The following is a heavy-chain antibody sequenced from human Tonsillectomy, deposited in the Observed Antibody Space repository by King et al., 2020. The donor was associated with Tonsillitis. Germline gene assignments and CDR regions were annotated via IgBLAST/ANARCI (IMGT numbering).Heavy chain of an antibody. CDR2: IYWDDEK. CDR3: AHRQDFYDSSGYFDY. D-gene: IGHD3-22*01. Sequence: ITLKESGPTLVKPTQTLTLTCTFSGFLLTTSGVGVGWIRQPPGKALEWLALIYWDDEKRYSPSLKSRLTITKDTSRNQVVLTMTNMDPVDTATYYCAHRQDFYDSSGYFDYWGQGTLVTVSS. CDR1: GFLLTTSGVG. J-gene: IGHJ4*02. V-gene: IGHV2-5*02.